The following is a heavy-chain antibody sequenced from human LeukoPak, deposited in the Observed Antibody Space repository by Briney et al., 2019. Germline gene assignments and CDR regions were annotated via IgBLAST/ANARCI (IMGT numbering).Heavy chain of an antibody. Sequence: PGGSLRLSCAASGFTFSTYAMSWVRQAPGKGLEWVSGISGSGGTTYYADSVKGRSIISRDNSKNTLYLQMNSLRAEDTAVYYCATETTAAHDYWGQGTLVTVSS. CDR3: ATETTAAHDY. V-gene: IGHV3-23*01. D-gene: IGHD4-17*01. J-gene: IGHJ4*02. CDR2: ISGSGGTT. CDR1: GFTFSTYA.